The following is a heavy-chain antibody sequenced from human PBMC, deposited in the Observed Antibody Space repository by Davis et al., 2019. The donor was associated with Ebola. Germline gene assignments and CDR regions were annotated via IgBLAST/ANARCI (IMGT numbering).Heavy chain of an antibody. D-gene: IGHD6-19*01. CDR2: IYDSGST. CDR3: AGGAVNSNGWLDS. J-gene: IGHJ4*02. CDR1: GGSITSNY. Sequence: SETLSLTCTVSGGSITSNYWNWVRQPPGKGLEWIGYIYDSGSTDYNPSLKSRVTISIDTSKNQFSLQLNSVTAADTAVYYCAGGAVNSNGWLDSWGQGTLVTVSS. V-gene: IGHV4-4*08.